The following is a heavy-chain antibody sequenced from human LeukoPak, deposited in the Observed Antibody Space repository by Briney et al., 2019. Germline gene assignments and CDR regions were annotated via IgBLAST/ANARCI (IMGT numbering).Heavy chain of an antibody. Sequence: SVKVSCKASGGTFSSYAISWVRQAPGQGLEWMGRIIPIFGTANYAQKFQGRVTITTDESTSTAYMELSSLRSEDTAVYYCARTYDTSSGCTRFFDYWGQGTLVTVSS. V-gene: IGHV1-69*05. CDR1: GGTFSSYA. J-gene: IGHJ4*02. CDR3: ARTYDTSSGCTRFFDY. D-gene: IGHD6-19*01. CDR2: IIPIFGTA.